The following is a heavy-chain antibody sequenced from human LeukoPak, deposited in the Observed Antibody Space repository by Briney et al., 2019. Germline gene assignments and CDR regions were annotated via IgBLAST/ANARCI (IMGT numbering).Heavy chain of an antibody. CDR2: MYRSGSS. V-gene: IGHV4-4*07. CDR3: AREGQDHYDSSGHRNWFDP. Sequence: SETLSLTCTVSGGSISGYYWTWLRQPAGTGLEWIRRMYRSGSSIYNPSLNSRVIMSIDTSNNQFSLKMSSVTAADTAVYYCAREGQDHYDSSGHRNWFDPWGQGTLVTVSS. J-gene: IGHJ5*02. D-gene: IGHD3-22*01. CDR1: GGSISGYY.